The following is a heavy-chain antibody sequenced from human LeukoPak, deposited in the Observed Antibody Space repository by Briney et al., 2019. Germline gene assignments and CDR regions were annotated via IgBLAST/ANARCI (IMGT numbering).Heavy chain of an antibody. J-gene: IGHJ4*02. V-gene: IGHV3-30*03. CDR1: GFTFNSYV. CDR2: IGGDGGER. Sequence: PGGSLRLSCAGSGFTFNSYVMHWVRQAPGKGPEWVALIGGDGGERYYGESVKGRFTISRDNSENTLYVQMNSLRPEDTAIYYCARARGNSQPASRYFEYWGQGVPVTVSS. D-gene: IGHD2-2*01. CDR3: ARARGNSQPASRYFEY.